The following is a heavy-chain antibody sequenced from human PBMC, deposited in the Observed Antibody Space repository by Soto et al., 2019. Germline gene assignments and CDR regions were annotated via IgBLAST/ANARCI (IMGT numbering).Heavy chain of an antibody. CDR2: IYYSGST. D-gene: IGHD6-13*01. CDR1: GGSISSYY. CDR3: ARGIAAPHAVYYFDY. J-gene: IGHJ4*02. Sequence: SETLSLTCTVSGGSISSYYWSWIRQPPGKGLEWIGYIYYSGSTNYNPSLKSRVTISVDTSKNQFSLKLSSVTAADTAVYYCARGIAAPHAVYYFDYWGQGTLVTVSS. V-gene: IGHV4-59*01.